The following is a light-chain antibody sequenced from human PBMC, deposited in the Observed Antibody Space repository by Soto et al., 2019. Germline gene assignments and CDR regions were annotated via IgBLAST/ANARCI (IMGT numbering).Light chain of an antibody. V-gene: IGKV1-5*01. J-gene: IGKJ2*01. Sequence: DIQMTQSPSTLSASIGDRVTITCRASHSLIKWLAWYQQKPGKAPNLLISAASTLQSGVPSRFSGSGSETEFTLTITSLQPEDSATYYCQQRNSYPRTLGQGAKVDIK. CDR1: HSLIKW. CDR3: QQRNSYPRT. CDR2: AAS.